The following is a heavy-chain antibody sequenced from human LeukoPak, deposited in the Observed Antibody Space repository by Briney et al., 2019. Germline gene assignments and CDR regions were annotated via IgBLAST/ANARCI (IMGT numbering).Heavy chain of an antibody. CDR3: AKHYDSSGYYFFDY. Sequence: GGSLRLSCAASGFTFSSYAMSWVRQAPGKGLEWVSAISGSGGSTYYADSVKGRFTISRDNSKNTPYPQMNSLRAEDTAVYYCAKHYDSSGYYFFDYWGQGTLVTVSS. J-gene: IGHJ4*02. CDR2: ISGSGGST. V-gene: IGHV3-23*01. CDR1: GFTFSSYA. D-gene: IGHD3-22*01.